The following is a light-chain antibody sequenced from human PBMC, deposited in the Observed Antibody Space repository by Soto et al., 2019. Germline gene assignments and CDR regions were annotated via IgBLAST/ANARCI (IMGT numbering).Light chain of an antibody. V-gene: IGKV3-15*01. CDR1: QSVSNN. Sequence: EIVMTQSPATLSVSPGERATLSCRAGQSVSNNLAWYQQKPGQAPTILIYGASARPTGIPVRFSGSRSGTEFTLTIRSLQSEDLAVYYCQHYYVWPFTFGYGTKLEIK. J-gene: IGKJ2*01. CDR2: GAS. CDR3: QHYYVWPFT.